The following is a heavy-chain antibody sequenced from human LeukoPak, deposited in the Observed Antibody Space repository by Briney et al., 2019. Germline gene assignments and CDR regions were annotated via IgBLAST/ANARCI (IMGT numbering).Heavy chain of an antibody. CDR2: ISGSGGSK. D-gene: IGHD3-10*02. Sequence: GGSLRLSCAASGFTFTTSGMSWVRQAPGKGLEWVSAISGSGGSKYYADSVKGRLTISRDNSKNSLYLQMNSLRAEDTAVYYCAELGITMIGGVWGKGTTVTISS. J-gene: IGHJ6*04. CDR3: AELGITMIGGV. CDR1: GFTFTTSG. V-gene: IGHV3-23*01.